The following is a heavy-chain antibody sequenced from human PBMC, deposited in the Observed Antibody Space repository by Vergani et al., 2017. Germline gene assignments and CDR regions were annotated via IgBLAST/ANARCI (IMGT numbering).Heavy chain of an antibody. J-gene: IGHJ4*02. CDR1: GFTFDNYA. CDR2: ISWNSGFI. D-gene: IGHD6-13*01. Sequence: EVQSVESGGGLVQPGRSLRLSCVASGFTFDNYAMHWVRQAPGKGLEWVSSISWNSGFIDYADSVKGRFTISRDNAKNSLYLQMNSLRAEDTALYYCAKDVTGYTSSWQYDYWGQGTLVTVSS. CDR3: AKDVTGYTSSWQYDY. V-gene: IGHV3-9*01.